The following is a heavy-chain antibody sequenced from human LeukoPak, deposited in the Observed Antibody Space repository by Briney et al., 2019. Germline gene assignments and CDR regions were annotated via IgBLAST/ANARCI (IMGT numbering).Heavy chain of an antibody. Sequence: GRSLRLSCAASGFTFSSYGTHWVRQAPGKGLEWVSSISSSGSYISYADSVKGRFTISRDNAKNSLYLQMNSLRAEDTAVYYCAELGITMIGGVWGKGTTVTISS. CDR2: ISSSGSYI. V-gene: IGHV3-21*01. CDR3: AELGITMIGGV. CDR1: GFTFSSYG. J-gene: IGHJ6*04. D-gene: IGHD3-10*02.